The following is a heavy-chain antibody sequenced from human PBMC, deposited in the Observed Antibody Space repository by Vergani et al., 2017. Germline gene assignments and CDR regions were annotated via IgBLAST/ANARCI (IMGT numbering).Heavy chain of an antibody. CDR2: ISSSSSYI. CDR3: ARDSPMSGGSVDAFDI. D-gene: IGHD2-15*01. J-gene: IGHJ3*02. Sequence: EVQLLESGGGLVQPGGSLRLSCAASGFTFSSYSMNWVRQAPGKGLEWVSSISSSSSYIYYADSVKGRFTISRDNAKNSLYLQMNSLRAEDTAVYYCARDSPMSGGSVDAFDIWGQGTMVTVSS. V-gene: IGHV3-21*01. CDR1: GFTFSSYS.